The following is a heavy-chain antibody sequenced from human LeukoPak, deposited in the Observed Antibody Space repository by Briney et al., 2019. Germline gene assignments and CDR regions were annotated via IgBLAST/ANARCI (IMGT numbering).Heavy chain of an antibody. Sequence: ASVKVSCKASGYIFNDYFMNWVRQAPGQGLEWMGWINPNSGDTNIGQKFQGRVTLTSDTSKSTAYMELTSLESDDTALYYCARGRFRVTTSNACIGDYWGQGTLITVSS. CDR3: ARGRFRVTTSNACIGDY. V-gene: IGHV1-2*02. J-gene: IGHJ4*02. CDR2: INPNSGDT. D-gene: IGHD3-3*01. CDR1: GYIFNDYF.